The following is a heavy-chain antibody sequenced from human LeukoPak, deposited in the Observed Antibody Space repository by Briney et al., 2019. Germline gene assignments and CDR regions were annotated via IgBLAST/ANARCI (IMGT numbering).Heavy chain of an antibody. D-gene: IGHD3-3*01. Sequence: PSETLSLTCTVSGGSISSGGYSWSWIRQHPGKGLEWIGYIYYSGSTYYNPSLKSRVTISVDTSKNQFSLKLSSVTAADTAVYYCARDIYDFWSGDSGMDVWGQGTTVTVSS. CDR3: ARDIYDFWSGDSGMDV. CDR2: IYYSGST. J-gene: IGHJ6*02. CDR1: GGSISSGGYS. V-gene: IGHV4-31*03.